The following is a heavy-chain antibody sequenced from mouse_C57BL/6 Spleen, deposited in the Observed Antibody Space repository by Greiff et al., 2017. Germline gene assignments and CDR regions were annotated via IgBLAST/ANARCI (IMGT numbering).Heavy chain of an antibody. CDR1: GYTFTEYT. V-gene: IGHV1-62-2*01. CDR3: ARHEGPGWNGRGYFDY. J-gene: IGHJ2*01. CDR2: FYPGSGSI. D-gene: IGHD1-1*02. Sequence: QVQLQQSGAELVKPGASVKLSCKASGYTFTEYTIHWVKQRSGQGLEWIGWFYPGSGSIKYNEKFKDKATLTADKSSSTVYMELSRLTSEDSAVXFCARHEGPGWNGRGYFDYWGQGTTLTVSS.